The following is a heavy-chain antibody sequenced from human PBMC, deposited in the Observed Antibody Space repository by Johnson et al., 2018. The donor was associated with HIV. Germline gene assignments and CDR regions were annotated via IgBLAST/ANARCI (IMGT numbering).Heavy chain of an antibody. Sequence: LLVESGGGLVQPGRSLRLSCAASGFTFDDYAMHWVRQAPGKGLEWVSGISWNSDTIGYADYVKGRFTISRDNSKNTLYLQMNSLRAEDTAVYYCTKDYFGITIFPYAFDIWGQGTMVTVSS. D-gene: IGHD3-3*01. CDR3: TKDYFGITIFPYAFDI. CDR2: ISWNSDTI. CDR1: GFTFDDYA. J-gene: IGHJ3*02. V-gene: IGHV3-9*01.